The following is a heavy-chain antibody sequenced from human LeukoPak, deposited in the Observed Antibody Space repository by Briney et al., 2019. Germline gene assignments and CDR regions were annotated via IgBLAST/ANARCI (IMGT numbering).Heavy chain of an antibody. CDR2: TSYDGSNK. J-gene: IGHJ6*03. CDR1: GFTFSSYA. V-gene: IGHV3-30-3*01. Sequence: PGGSLRLSCAASGFTFSSYAIHWVRQAPGKGLEWVAMTSYDGSNKYYADSVKGRFTISRDNSKNTLYLQMNSLRAEDTAVYYCARGGSGSYYYYYYYMDVWGKGATVTVSS. CDR3: ARGGSGSYYYYYYYMDV. D-gene: IGHD1-26*01.